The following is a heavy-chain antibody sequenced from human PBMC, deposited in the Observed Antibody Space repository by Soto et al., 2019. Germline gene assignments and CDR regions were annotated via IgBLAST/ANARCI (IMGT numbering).Heavy chain of an antibody. J-gene: IGHJ6*02. CDR3: TRDAQQLANYGMDV. V-gene: IGHV3-33*01. CDR2: LRAGGNIA. Sequence: QVQLVESGGDVVQPGRSLRLSCAASGFSFSYHGMHWVRQAPGKGLEWVAHLRAGGNIAYYAYSVKGRFTISSDHSKNTLYLQMNSLRVEDTAVYYCTRDAQQLANYGMDVWGQGTTVTVSS. D-gene: IGHD6-13*01. CDR1: GFSFSYHG.